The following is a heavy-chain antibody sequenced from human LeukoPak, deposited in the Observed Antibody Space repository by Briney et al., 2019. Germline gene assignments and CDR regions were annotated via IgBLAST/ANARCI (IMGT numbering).Heavy chain of an antibody. CDR3: TRDPHALDF. J-gene: IGHJ4*02. V-gene: IGHV3-48*02. CDR1: GFTFSSYS. CDR2: ITSSSSTI. Sequence: GGPLRLSCAASGFTFSSYSMNWVRQAPGKGLEWVSYITSSSSTIYYADSVKGRFTISRDNAKNSLYLQMNSLSDEDTAVYYCTRDPHALDFWGQGTLVTVSS.